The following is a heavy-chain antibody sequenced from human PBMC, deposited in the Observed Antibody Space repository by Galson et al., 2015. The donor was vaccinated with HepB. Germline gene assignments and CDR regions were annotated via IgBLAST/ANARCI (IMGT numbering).Heavy chain of an antibody. Sequence: SLRLSCAVSGFTVSYNYMSWVRQAPGKGLEWVSKIYNDDNTNYADTVKGRFTVSRHNSMNTMYLQMNSLRTEDTAVYFCVRDRADGYFDWFPAHWGQGTLVTVSS. CDR3: VRDRADGYFDWFPAH. CDR2: IYNDDNT. CDR1: GFTVSYNY. D-gene: IGHD3-9*01. J-gene: IGHJ4*02. V-gene: IGHV3-53*04.